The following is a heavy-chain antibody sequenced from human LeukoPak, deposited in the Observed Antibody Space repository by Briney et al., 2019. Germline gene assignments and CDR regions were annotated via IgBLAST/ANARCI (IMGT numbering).Heavy chain of an antibody. CDR1: GFSVSTYP. CDR2: ITASGTDT. CDR3: AKYSSGWVNDY. J-gene: IGHJ4*02. V-gene: IGHV3-23*01. Sequence: PGGSLRLSCTASGFSVSTYPMAWVRQAPGKGLQWVSTITASGTDTFYADSVKGRFTISRDNSKNTLSLQMNSLRAEDTALYYRAKYSSGWVNDYWGQGTLVTVSS. D-gene: IGHD6-19*01.